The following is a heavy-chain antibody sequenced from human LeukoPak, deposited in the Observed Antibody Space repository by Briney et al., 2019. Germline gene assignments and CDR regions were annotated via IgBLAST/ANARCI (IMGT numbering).Heavy chain of an antibody. J-gene: IGHJ1*01. CDR3: AKEGIDYDILTGYGSAEYFQH. CDR1: GFTFSTYV. V-gene: IGHV3-23*01. CDR2: ISGSGGST. Sequence: GGSLRLPCAASGFTFSTYVMSWVRQAPGKGLEWVSAISGSGGSTYYADFVKGRFTISRDNAKKTLYLQMSSLRVEDTAVYFCAKEGIDYDILTGYGSAEYFQHWGQGTLVTVSS. D-gene: IGHD3-9*01.